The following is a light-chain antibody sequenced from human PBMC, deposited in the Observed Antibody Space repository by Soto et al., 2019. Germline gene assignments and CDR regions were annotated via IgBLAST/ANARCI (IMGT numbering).Light chain of an antibody. CDR3: QQSHSAPLT. CDR1: QSISSH. CDR2: VAS. Sequence: QMTQSPSSLFASVGDRVTITCRASQSISSHLNWYQQKVGQTPRLLIYVASTLQREVPRRFSGSGSGTEFTLTISGLQREDFATYYWQQSHSAPLTFGGGTKIQI. V-gene: IGKV1-39*01. J-gene: IGKJ4*01.